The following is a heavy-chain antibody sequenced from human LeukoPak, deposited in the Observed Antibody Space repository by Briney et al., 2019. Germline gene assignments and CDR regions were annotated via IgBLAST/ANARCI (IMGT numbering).Heavy chain of an antibody. V-gene: IGHV3-23*01. CDR1: GFSFNNYA. J-gene: IGHJ4*02. Sequence: GGSLRLSCAASGFSFNNYAMNWVRQAPGRGLEWVSAISATGNTPDYADSVKGRFTISRDNSKNTLYLQMNSLRVEDTAIYYCAKDQYSSGWYFDYWGQGTLVTVSS. CDR2: ISATGNTP. CDR3: AKDQYSSGWYFDY. D-gene: IGHD6-19*01.